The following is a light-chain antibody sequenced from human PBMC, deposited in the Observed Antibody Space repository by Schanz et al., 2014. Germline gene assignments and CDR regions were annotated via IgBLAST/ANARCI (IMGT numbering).Light chain of an antibody. Sequence: EIVLTQSPGTLSLSPGERATLSCRASQSVTSSYLAWYQQTPGQAPRLLIYGASSRATGIPDRFSGSGSGTVFTLTITRLEPEDFAVYYCQHYDSSSLFTFGRGTRLEI. CDR1: QSVTSSY. J-gene: IGKJ5*01. CDR3: QHYDSSSLFT. V-gene: IGKV3-20*01. CDR2: GAS.